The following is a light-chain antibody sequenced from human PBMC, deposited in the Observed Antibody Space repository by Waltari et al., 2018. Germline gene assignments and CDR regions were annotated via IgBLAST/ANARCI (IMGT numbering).Light chain of an antibody. CDR2: LGS. CDR1: QSLLYSNGYNY. CDR3: MQALQTPLT. Sequence: EIVLTQYPLSLPVTPGEPASISCRSSQSLLYSNGYNYLDWYLQKPGQSPQLLIYLGSNRASGVPDRFSGSGSGTDFTLKITRVEAEDVGVYYCMQALQTPLTFGGGTKVEIK. J-gene: IGKJ4*01. V-gene: IGKV2-28*01.